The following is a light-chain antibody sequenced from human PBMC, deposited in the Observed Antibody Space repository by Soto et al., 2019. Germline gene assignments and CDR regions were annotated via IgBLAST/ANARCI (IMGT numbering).Light chain of an antibody. V-gene: IGKV1-27*01. J-gene: IGKJ5*01. CDR3: QKYNSALT. CDR2: AAS. CDR1: QGISNY. Sequence: DIQMTQSTSSLSASVGDRVTITCRASQGISNYLAWYQQKPGTVPKLLISAASTLQTGVPSRFSGGGSGTDFTLSISSLQPEDVATYYCQKYNSALTFGQGTRLEIK.